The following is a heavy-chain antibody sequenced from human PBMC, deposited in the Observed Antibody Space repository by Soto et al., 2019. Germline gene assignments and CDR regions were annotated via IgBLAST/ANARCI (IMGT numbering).Heavy chain of an antibody. V-gene: IGHV1-69*12. CDR1: GGTFSSYA. D-gene: IGHD3-10*01. J-gene: IGHJ6*02. Sequence: QVQLVQSGAEVKKPGSSVKVSCKASGGTFSSYAISWVRQAPGQGLEWMGGLVPIFGTADYAQKFQGRVTITADESTSTAYMELSSLRSEDTAVYYCALRYGSGNNYYYYGMDVWGQGTTVTVSS. CDR2: LVPIFGTA. CDR3: ALRYGSGNNYYYYGMDV.